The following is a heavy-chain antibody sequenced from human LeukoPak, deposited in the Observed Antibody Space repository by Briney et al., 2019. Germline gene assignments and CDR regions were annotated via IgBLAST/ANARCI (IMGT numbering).Heavy chain of an antibody. CDR2: IWCDGSNK. CDR1: GFTFSSYG. D-gene: IGHD4-17*01. J-gene: IGHJ6*02. CDR3: ARDPPGDYYYYYYGMDV. Sequence: QPGRSLRLSCAASGFTFSSYGMHWVRQAPGKGLEWVAVIWCDGSNKYYADSVKGRFTISRDNSKNTLYLQMNSLRAEDTAVYYCARDPPGDYYYYYYGMDVWGQGTTVTVSS. V-gene: IGHV3-33*01.